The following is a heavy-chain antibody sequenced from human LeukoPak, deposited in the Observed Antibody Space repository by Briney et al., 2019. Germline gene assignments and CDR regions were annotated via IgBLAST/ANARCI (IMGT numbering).Heavy chain of an antibody. CDR1: GFTFDDYA. Sequence: GSLRLSCAASGFTFDDYAMHWVRQAPGKGLEWVSVIYSGGATHYADSVQGRFTISRDNSKNTLYLQMQSLRAEDTAVYFCATDQVATVGPFGAWGQGTLVIVSS. CDR3: ATDQVATVGPFGA. CDR2: IYSGGAT. V-gene: IGHV3-66*01. D-gene: IGHD3-16*01. J-gene: IGHJ5*02.